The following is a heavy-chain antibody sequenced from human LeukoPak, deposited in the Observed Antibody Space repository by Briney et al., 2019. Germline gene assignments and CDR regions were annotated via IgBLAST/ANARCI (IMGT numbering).Heavy chain of an antibody. V-gene: IGHV3-23*01. Sequence: GGSLRLSCAASGFTFNSYAMSWVRQAPGKGLEWVSAISGSGGNTQYADSVKGRFTISGDNSKNTLYLQMNSVRAEDTAVYYCAKALWLPRVNYYFGMDVWGQGTTVTVSS. CDR2: ISGSGGNT. CDR1: GFTFNSYA. CDR3: AKALWLPRVNYYFGMDV. D-gene: IGHD5-24*01. J-gene: IGHJ6*02.